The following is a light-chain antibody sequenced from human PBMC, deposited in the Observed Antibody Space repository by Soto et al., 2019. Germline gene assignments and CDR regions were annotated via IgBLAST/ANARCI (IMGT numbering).Light chain of an antibody. V-gene: IGKV3-15*01. CDR3: HQYNNWPPLT. CDR1: QSVSSN. J-gene: IGKJ4*01. CDR2: GAS. Sequence: EIVMTQSPATLSVSPGERATLSCRASQSVSSNLSWYQQKPGQAPRILIYGASTSATGITARFSGSGSGTEFTITISSMQSEDFSVYYCHQYNNWPPLTFGGGTKVEIK.